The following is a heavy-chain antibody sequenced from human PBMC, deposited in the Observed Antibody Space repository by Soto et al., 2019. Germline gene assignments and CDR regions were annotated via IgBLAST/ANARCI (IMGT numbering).Heavy chain of an antibody. Sequence: QVQLVQSGAEVKKPGASVQVSCKASGYTFTRYSINWVRQAPGQGLEWVGWISNYNGDTKYAQKFQGRVTLTTDTSTTTTYMDLRSLTSDYTAVYFCARGDSTGSPTGWFDPWGQGTLVTVSS. J-gene: IGHJ5*02. CDR3: ARGDSTGSPTGWFDP. D-gene: IGHD6-19*01. V-gene: IGHV1-18*04. CDR1: GYTFTRYS. CDR2: ISNYNGDT.